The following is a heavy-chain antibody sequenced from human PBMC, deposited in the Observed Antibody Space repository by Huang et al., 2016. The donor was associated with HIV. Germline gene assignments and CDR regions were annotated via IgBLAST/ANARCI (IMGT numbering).Heavy chain of an antibody. V-gene: IGHV1-69*13. CDR3: ARARGYYDSSVSYYFDY. D-gene: IGHD3-22*01. CDR2: IISIFGTA. CDR1: GGTFSSYA. Sequence: QVQLVQSGAEVKKPGSSVKVSCKASGGTFSSYAISWVRQAPGQGLEWMGGIISIFGTANNAQKFQGRVTITADESTSTAYMELSSLISEDTSVYYCARARGYYDSSVSYYFDYWGQGTLVTVSS. J-gene: IGHJ4*02.